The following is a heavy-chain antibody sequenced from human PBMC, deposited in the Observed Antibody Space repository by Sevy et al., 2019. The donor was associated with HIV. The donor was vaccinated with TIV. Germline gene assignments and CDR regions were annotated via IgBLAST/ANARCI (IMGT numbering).Heavy chain of an antibody. CDR3: ARAGNSGTYQGYFDS. CDR1: GGPISNYY. J-gene: IGHJ4*02. V-gene: IGHV4-59*01. Sequence: SETLSLTCIVSGGPISNYYWNWIRQPPGKELEWVGLIYNTGFTNYNPALKGRVTISVDTSKNQFSLRLSSLTAADTAVYFCARAGNSGTYQGYFDSWGQGTQVTVSS. D-gene: IGHD1-26*01. CDR2: IYNTGFT.